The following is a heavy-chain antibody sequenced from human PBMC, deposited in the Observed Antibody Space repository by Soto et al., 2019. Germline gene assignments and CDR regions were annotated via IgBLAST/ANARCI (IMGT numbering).Heavy chain of an antibody. D-gene: IGHD6-19*01. CDR2: IYYSGST. J-gene: IGHJ4*02. CDR1: GGSVSSGSYY. CDR3: ARDRRQWPDY. V-gene: IGHV4-61*01. Sequence: PETLSLTCTVSGGSVSSGSYYWSWIRQPPGKGLEWIGYIYYSGSTNYNPSLKSRVTISVDTSKNQFSLKLSSVTAADTAVYYCARDRRQWPDYWGQGTLVTVSS.